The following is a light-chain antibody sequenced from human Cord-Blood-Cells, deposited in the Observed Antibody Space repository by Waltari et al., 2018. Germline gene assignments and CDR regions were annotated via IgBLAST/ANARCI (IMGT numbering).Light chain of an antibody. V-gene: IGKV1-39*01. CDR1: QSISSY. CDR2: AAS. CDR3: QQRYSTIFP. J-gene: IGKJ3*01. Sequence: DIQMTQSPSSLSPSVGARVTITRRASQSISSYLNWYQQKPGKAPKLLIYAASSLHSGVPSRFSGSGAGTDVTLSISSLQPEDFATYYCQQRYSTIFPFGPGTKVDIK.